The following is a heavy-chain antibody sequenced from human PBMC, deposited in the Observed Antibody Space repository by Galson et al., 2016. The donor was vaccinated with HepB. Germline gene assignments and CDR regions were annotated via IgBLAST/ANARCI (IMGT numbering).Heavy chain of an antibody. CDR3: ARGVLGPAGNWFAP. D-gene: IGHD2/OR15-2a*01. CDR2: TYYRSTWSN. Sequence: SRGLEWLGRTYYRSTWSNDYAVSVKSRITINRDISKNQFSLQLTSVTPEDTAVYYCARGVLGPAGNWFAPWGQGTPVTVSS. V-gene: IGHV6-1*01. J-gene: IGHJ5*02.